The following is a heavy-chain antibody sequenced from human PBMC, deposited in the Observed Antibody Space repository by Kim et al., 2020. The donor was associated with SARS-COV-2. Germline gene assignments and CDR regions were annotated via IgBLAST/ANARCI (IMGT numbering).Heavy chain of an antibody. Sequence: GGSLRLSCAASGFTFSSYAMSWVRQAPGKGLEWVSAISGSGGSTYYADSVKGRFTISRDNSKNTLYLQMNSLRAEDTAVYYCAKVPIAVAGHKKYYFDYWGQGTLVTVSS. D-gene: IGHD6-19*01. CDR2: ISGSGGST. CDR1: GFTFSSYA. V-gene: IGHV3-23*01. J-gene: IGHJ4*02. CDR3: AKVPIAVAGHKKYYFDY.